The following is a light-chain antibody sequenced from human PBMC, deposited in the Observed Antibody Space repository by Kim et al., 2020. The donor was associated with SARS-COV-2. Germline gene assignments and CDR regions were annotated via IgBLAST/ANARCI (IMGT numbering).Light chain of an antibody. J-gene: IGKJ5*01. CDR1: QSVNSDY. V-gene: IGKV3-20*01. Sequence: EIVLTQSPGTLSLSPGESATLSCRASQSVNSDYLAWYQQKPGQAPRLLISGASSRSTGIPDRFSGSGSGTDFTLTISRLKPEDFAMYYCQRYGRSPRVKIGQGKRLEIK. CDR2: GAS. CDR3: QRYGRSPRVK.